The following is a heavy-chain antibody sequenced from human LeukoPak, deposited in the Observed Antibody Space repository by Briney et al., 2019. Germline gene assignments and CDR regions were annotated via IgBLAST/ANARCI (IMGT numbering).Heavy chain of an antibody. Sequence: GASVKVSCKASGYTFTGHYIHWVRQAPGQGFEWMGWINPNTGGTDYAQKFQDRIAISTYTSISTAYMELTRLRSDDTALYYCARDLATIDGIAWYYFENWGQEPWSPS. D-gene: IGHD5-12*01. V-gene: IGHV1-2*02. CDR2: INPNTGGT. CDR3: ARDLATIDGIAWYYFEN. J-gene: IGHJ4*01. CDR1: GYTFTGHY.